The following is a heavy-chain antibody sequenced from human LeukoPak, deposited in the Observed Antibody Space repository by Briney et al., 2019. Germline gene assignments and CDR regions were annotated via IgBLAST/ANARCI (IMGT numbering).Heavy chain of an antibody. CDR2: INHSGNT. D-gene: IGHD3-3*01. CDR1: GGSFSG. J-gene: IGHJ5*02. CDR3: AGARITIPNWFDP. Sequence: PSETLSLTCVVYGGSFSGWNWIRQPPGKGLEWIGEINHSGNTSYNPSLKSRVTISVDTSENQFSLKVSSVTAADTAVYYCAGARITIPNWFDPWGQGTLVTVSS. V-gene: IGHV4-34*01.